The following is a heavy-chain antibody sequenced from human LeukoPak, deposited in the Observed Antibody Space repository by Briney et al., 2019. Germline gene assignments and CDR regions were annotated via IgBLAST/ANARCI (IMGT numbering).Heavy chain of an antibody. CDR3: TTDYPIIAAAGNWFDP. Sequence: GGSLRLSCAASGFTFGNAWMSWVRQAPGKGLEWVGRIKSKTDGGTTDYAAPVKGRFTISRDDSKNTLYLQMNSLKTEDTAVYYCTTDYPIIAAAGNWFDPWGQGTLVTVSS. D-gene: IGHD6-13*01. CDR2: IKSKTDGGTT. J-gene: IGHJ5*02. CDR1: GFTFGNAW. V-gene: IGHV3-15*01.